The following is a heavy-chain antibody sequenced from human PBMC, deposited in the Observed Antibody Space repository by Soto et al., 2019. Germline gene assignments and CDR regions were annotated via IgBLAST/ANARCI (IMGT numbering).Heavy chain of an antibody. CDR2: ISYDGSNT. D-gene: IGHD3-10*01. CDR3: ARDSSKVTDY. CDR1: GFTFSNHG. J-gene: IGHJ4*02. V-gene: IGHV3-30-3*01. Sequence: GSLRLSCAASGFTFSNHGMHWVRQAPGKGPEWMAVISYDGSNTIYADSVKGRFTISRDNSKNTVYLQINSLRLEDSAVYYCARDSSKVTDYWGQGTLVTVSS.